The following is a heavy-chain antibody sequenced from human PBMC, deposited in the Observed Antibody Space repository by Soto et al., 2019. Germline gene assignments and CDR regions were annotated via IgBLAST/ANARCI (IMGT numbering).Heavy chain of an antibody. CDR2: IHYTGSS. Sequence: QLQLQESGPGLVKPSETLSLTCPVSGGSISGYYWSWIRQPPGKGLEWIAFIHYTGSSNSNPSLERRVTMTIDTSKNQFSLKLSSVTAADTAVYYCARHSNEYRKSLDNWGQGTLVTVS. D-gene: IGHD4-4*01. J-gene: IGHJ4*02. CDR3: ARHSNEYRKSLDN. V-gene: IGHV4-59*08. CDR1: GGSISGYY.